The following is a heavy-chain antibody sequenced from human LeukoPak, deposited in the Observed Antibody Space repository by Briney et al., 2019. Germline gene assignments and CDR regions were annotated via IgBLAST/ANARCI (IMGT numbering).Heavy chain of an antibody. V-gene: IGHV3-23*01. D-gene: IGHD2-15*01. CDR1: GFTFSSYA. CDR3: ARGCSGGSCYPADPFDY. J-gene: IGHJ4*02. Sequence: GGSLRLSCAASGFTFSSYAMSWVRQAPGKGLEWVSAISGSGGSTYYADSVKGRFTISRDNSKNTLHLQMNSLRAEDTAVYYCARGCSGGSCYPADPFDYWGQGTLVTVSS. CDR2: ISGSGGST.